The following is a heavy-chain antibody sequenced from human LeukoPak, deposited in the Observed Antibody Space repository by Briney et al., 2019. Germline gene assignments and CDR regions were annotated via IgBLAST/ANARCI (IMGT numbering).Heavy chain of an antibody. V-gene: IGHV1-18*01. CDR3: ARGPQLLGHAFDI. CDR2: ISAYNGNT. Sequence: GASVKVSCKASGYTFTSYGISWVRQAPGQGLEWMGWISAYNGNTNYAQKLQGRVTMTRNTSISTAYMELSSLRSEDTAVYYCARGPQLLGHAFDIWGQGTMVTVSS. CDR1: GYTFTSYG. J-gene: IGHJ3*02. D-gene: IGHD1-1*01.